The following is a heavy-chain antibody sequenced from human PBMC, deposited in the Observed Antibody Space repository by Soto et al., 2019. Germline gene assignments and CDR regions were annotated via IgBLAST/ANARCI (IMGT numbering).Heavy chain of an antibody. CDR3: VRGPRNWGFDY. Sequence: QVQLVQSGAEVKKPGASVKVSCKASGYTFTTYDINWVRQARPEQGFEWMGWMSPNRGNTGYAQKFQGRVTMTSNTYIHTAYMELSGLRSEDTAVYYCVRGPRNWGFDYWGLGTLVTVSS. CDR1: GYTFTTYD. V-gene: IGHV1-8*01. CDR2: MSPNRGNT. J-gene: IGHJ4*02. D-gene: IGHD7-27*01.